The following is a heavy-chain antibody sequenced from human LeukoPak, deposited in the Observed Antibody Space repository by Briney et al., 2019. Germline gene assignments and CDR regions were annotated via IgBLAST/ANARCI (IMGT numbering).Heavy chain of an antibody. J-gene: IGHJ4*02. CDR2: ISGSGGST. CDR3: AKDQRFLECFDY. D-gene: IGHD3-3*01. CDR1: GFTFSSYA. V-gene: IGHV3-23*01. Sequence: GGSLRLSCAASGFTFSSYAMSWVRQAPGKGLEWVSAISGSGGSTYYADSVKGRFTISRDNSKNMLYLQMNSLRAEDTAVYYCAKDQRFLECFDYWGQGTLVTVSS.